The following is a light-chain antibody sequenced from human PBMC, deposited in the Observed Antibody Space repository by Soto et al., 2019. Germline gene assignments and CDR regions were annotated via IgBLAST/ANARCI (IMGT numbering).Light chain of an antibody. J-gene: IGKJ2*03. CDR3: QQRGS. CDR2: DAS. V-gene: IGKV3-11*01. CDR1: QSIGTY. Sequence: EIVLTQSPATLSLSPGERATLSCRASQSIGTYFAWYQHRPGQAPRLLIYDASNRATGIPARFIGSGSGTDFTLTISSLELEDFAVYYCQQRGSFGQGTKLEIK.